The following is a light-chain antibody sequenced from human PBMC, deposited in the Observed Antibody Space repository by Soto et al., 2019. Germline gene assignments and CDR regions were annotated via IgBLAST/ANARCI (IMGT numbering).Light chain of an antibody. Sequence: QSALTQPRSVSGSPGQSVTISCTGTSSDVGGYNYVSWYQQHPGKAPKVMIYDVSERPSGVPDRFSGSKSGNTASLTISGLQPAEDADYYCCSYAGSRTYVLGTGTKLTVL. CDR3: CSYAGSRTYV. V-gene: IGLV2-11*01. CDR2: DVS. CDR1: SSDVGGYNY. J-gene: IGLJ1*01.